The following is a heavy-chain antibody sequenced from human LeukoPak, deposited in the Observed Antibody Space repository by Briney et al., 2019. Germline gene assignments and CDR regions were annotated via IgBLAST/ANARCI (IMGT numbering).Heavy chain of an antibody. D-gene: IGHD3-10*01. CDR2: ISSDGTNA. CDR3: VLLSLTPG. CDR1: GFTFSTYW. V-gene: IGHV3-74*01. Sequence: GGSLRLSCAASGFTFSTYWMHWVRQVPEKGLVWVSRISSDGTNANYADSVKGRFTIPRDNAKNTLYLQMNSLRAEDTAVYYCVLLSLTPGWGQGTLVTVSA. J-gene: IGHJ4*02.